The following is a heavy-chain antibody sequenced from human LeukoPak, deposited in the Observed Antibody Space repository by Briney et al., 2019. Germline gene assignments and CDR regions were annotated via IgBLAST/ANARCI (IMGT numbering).Heavy chain of an antibody. Sequence: ASVKVSCKASGYTFTTYGMNWVRQAPGQGLEWMGWINTNTGNPTYAQGFTGRFVFSLDTSVSTAYLQISSLKAEDTAVYYCASSYCSGGNCYPQQTVYYFGFWGQGTLVTVSS. J-gene: IGHJ4*02. D-gene: IGHD2-15*01. CDR3: ASSYCSGGNCYPQQTVYYFGF. V-gene: IGHV7-4-1*02. CDR1: GYTFTTYG. CDR2: INTNTGNP.